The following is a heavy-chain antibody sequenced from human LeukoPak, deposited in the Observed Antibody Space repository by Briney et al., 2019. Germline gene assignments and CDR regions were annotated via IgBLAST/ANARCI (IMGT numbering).Heavy chain of an antibody. J-gene: IGHJ4*02. CDR1: GFTFSSYG. CDR2: ISYDGSNK. Sequence: PGRSLRLSCAASGFTFSSYGMHWVRQAPGKGLEWVAVISYDGSNKYYADSVKGRFTISRDNSKNTLYLQMNSLRAEDTAVYYCAREDNWNDRGSFDYWGQGTLVTVSS. D-gene: IGHD1-20*01. CDR3: AREDNWNDRGSFDY. V-gene: IGHV3-30*03.